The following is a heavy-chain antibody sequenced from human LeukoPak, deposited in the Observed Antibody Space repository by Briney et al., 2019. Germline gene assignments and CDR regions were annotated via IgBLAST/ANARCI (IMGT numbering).Heavy chain of an antibody. V-gene: IGHV3-30*18. D-gene: IGHD1-26*01. CDR1: GFTFSSYG. Sequence: GGSLRLSCAASGFTFSSYGMHWVRQAPGKGLEWVAVISYDGSNKYYADSVKGRFTISRDNSKNTLYLQMNSLRAEDTAVYYCAKDRRYSGSYPDAFDIWGQGTMVTVSS. CDR3: AKDRRYSGSYPDAFDI. J-gene: IGHJ3*02. CDR2: ISYDGSNK.